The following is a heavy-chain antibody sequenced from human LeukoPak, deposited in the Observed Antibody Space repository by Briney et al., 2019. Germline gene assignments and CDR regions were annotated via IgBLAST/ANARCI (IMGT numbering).Heavy chain of an antibody. V-gene: IGHV4-39*01. Sequence: SETLSLTCTVSGGSISSSSYYWGWIRQPPGKGLEWIGSIYYSGSTYYNPSLKSRVTMSVDTSKNQFSLKLSSVTAADTAVYYCARASVTTSYYFDYWGQGTLVTVSS. D-gene: IGHD4-17*01. CDR1: GGSISSSSYY. CDR2: IYYSGST. J-gene: IGHJ4*02. CDR3: ARASVTTSYYFDY.